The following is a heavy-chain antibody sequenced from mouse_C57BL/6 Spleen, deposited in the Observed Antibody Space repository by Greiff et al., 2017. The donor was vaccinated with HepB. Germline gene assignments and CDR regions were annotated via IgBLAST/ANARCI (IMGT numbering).Heavy chain of an antibody. D-gene: IGHD1-1*01. CDR1: GFTFSSYA. CDR2: ISDGGSYT. CDR3: ARGLLEGSYYFDY. J-gene: IGHJ2*01. Sequence: EVKLVESGGGLVKPGGSLKLSCAASGFTFSSYAMSWVRQTPEKRLEWVATISDGGSYTYYPDNVKGRFTISRDNAKNNLYLQMSHLKSEDTAMYYCARGLLEGSYYFDYWGQGTTLTVSS. V-gene: IGHV5-4*03.